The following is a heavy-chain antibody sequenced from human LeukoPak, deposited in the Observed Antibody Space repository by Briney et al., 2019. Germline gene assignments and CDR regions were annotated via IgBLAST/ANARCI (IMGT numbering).Heavy chain of an antibody. D-gene: IGHD6-6*01. J-gene: IGHJ3*02. V-gene: IGHV4-39*01. CDR3: ARRRYSSSPRLEAFDI. Sequence: SETLSLTCTVSGGSISSNFFSWGWIRQPPGKGLEWIGTFSYSGSTYYNPSLKGRVTISVDTSKNQFSLKLNSGTAADTAVYYCARRRYSSSPRLEAFDIWGQGTMVTVSS. CDR2: FSYSGST. CDR1: GGSISSNFFS.